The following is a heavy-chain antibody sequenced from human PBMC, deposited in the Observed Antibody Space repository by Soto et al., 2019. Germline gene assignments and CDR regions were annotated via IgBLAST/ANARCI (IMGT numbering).Heavy chain of an antibody. CDR2: IYYSGST. J-gene: IGHJ5*02. CDR1: GGSISSGGYY. V-gene: IGHV4-31*03. CDR3: ARVERGIAARPDVWWFDP. D-gene: IGHD6-6*01. Sequence: QVQLQESGPGLVKPSQTLSLTCTVSGGSISSGGYYWSWIRQHPGKGLEGIGYIYYSGSTYYNPSLKSRVTMSVDTSKNQFSLKLSSVTAADTAVYYCARVERGIAARPDVWWFDPWGQGTLVTVSS.